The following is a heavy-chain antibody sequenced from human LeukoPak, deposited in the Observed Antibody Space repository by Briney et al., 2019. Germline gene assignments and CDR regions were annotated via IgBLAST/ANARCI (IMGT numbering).Heavy chain of an antibody. V-gene: IGHV3-74*01. CDR2: INSDGSST. CDR1: GFTFSYYW. Sequence: GGSLSLSCAASGFTFSYYWMHWVRQAPGKGLVWVSRINSDGSSTNYADSVKGRFTISRDNAKNTLYLQMNSLRAEDTAVYYCARALDGSGSRSFDYWGQGTLVTVSS. D-gene: IGHD3-10*01. CDR3: ARALDGSGSRSFDY. J-gene: IGHJ4*02.